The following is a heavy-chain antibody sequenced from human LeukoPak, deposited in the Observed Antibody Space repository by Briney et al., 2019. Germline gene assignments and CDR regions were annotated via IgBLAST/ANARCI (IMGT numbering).Heavy chain of an antibody. V-gene: IGHV4-39*01. CDR3: ARHPNPRTGTTARALGY. CDR1: GGSISSSSYY. Sequence: SETVSLTCKVSGGSISSSSYYWGWIRQPPGKGLEWIGSIYYTGSTYYNPSLKSRVTISVDTPKNQFSLKLTSVTAADTAVYYCARHPNPRTGTTARALGYWGQGALVTVSS. CDR2: IYYTGST. D-gene: IGHD1-7*01. J-gene: IGHJ4*02.